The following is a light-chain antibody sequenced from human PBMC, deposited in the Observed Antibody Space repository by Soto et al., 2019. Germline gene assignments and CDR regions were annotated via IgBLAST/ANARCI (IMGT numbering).Light chain of an antibody. CDR2: KTS. CDR3: QQYNGYRWT. Sequence: DIQMTQSPSTLSASVGDRVTITCRASQSISNWLAWYQQKPGKAPKLLIYKTSNLESGVPSRFSGSGSGTEFTLTISSLQPDDFATYYCQQYNGYRWTFGQGTKVDIK. V-gene: IGKV1-5*03. CDR1: QSISNW. J-gene: IGKJ1*01.